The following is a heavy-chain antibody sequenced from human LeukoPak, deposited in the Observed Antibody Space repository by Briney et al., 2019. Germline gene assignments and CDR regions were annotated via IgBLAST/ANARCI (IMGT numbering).Heavy chain of an antibody. J-gene: IGHJ4*02. D-gene: IGHD5-12*01. V-gene: IGHV4-61*02. CDR1: GGSISSGSYY. CDR3: ARLDVGSGYLIDY. Sequence: SETLSLTRTVSGGSISSGSYYWSWIRQPAGKGLEWIGRIYTSGSTNYNPSLKSRVTISVDTSKNQLSLKLSSVTAADTAVYYCARLDVGSGYLIDYWGQGTLVTVSS. CDR2: IYTSGST.